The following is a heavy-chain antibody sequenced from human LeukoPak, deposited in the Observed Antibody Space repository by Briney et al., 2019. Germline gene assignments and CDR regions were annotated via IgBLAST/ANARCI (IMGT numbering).Heavy chain of an antibody. V-gene: IGHV3-64*01. CDR1: GFTFSSYA. CDR3: ARVGSSVIFDY. J-gene: IGHJ4*02. CDR2: ISSNGGST. D-gene: IGHD6-6*01. Sequence: GGSLRLSCAASGFTFSSYAMHWVRQAPGKGLEYVSAISSNGGSTYYANSVKGRFTISRDNSKNTLYLQMGSLRAEDMAVYYCARVGSSVIFDYWGQGTLVTVSS.